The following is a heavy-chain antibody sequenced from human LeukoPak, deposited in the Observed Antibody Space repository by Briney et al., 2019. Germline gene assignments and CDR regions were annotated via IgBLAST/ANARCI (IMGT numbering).Heavy chain of an antibody. D-gene: IGHD3-16*01. CDR1: GFTFSSYA. V-gene: IGHV3-23*01. CDR2: ISGSGGST. CDR3: LRGGGGSTYGQFDY. J-gene: IGHJ4*02. Sequence: GGSLRLSCAASGFTFSSYAMSWVRQAPGKGLEWVSAISGSGGSTYYADSVKGRFTISRDNAKNTVYLHMFSLGVEDTAVYYCLRGGGGSTYGQFDYWGQGDLVTVSS.